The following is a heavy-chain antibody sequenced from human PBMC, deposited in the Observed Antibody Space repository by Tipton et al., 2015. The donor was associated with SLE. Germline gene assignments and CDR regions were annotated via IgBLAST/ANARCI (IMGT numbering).Heavy chain of an antibody. Sequence: TLSLTCTVSGYSISSNYYWGWIRQPPGKGLDWIGSIYHTGSTYQNPSLKSRVTISVDTSNNQFSLNLSSVTAADTAVYYCARGGIYHDYSGNFDYWGQGTLVSASS. D-gene: IGHD3-22*01. J-gene: IGHJ4*02. CDR1: GYSISSNYY. CDR3: ARGGIYHDYSGNFDY. V-gene: IGHV4-38-2*02. CDR2: IYHTGST.